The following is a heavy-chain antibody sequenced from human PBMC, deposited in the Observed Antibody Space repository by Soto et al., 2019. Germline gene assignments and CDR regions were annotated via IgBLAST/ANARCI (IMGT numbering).Heavy chain of an antibody. J-gene: IGHJ4*02. CDR1: GGSISSSSYY. CDR3: ARLIYQTGRYFHWLLYEYYFDS. CDR2: IYYSGST. V-gene: IGHV4-39*01. Sequence: SETLSLTCTVSGGSISSSSYYWGWIRQPPGKGLEWIGSIYYSGSTYYNPSLKSRVTISVDTSKNQFSLKLSSVTAADTAVYYCARLIYQTGRYFHWLLYEYYFDSWAQGTLVTVSS. D-gene: IGHD3-9*01.